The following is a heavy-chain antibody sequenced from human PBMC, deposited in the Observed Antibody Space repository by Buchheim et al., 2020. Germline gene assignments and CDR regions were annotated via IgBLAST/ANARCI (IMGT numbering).Heavy chain of an antibody. D-gene: IGHD2-2*01. J-gene: IGHJ6*03. CDR3: ARGGLLVRYQDYMDV. CDR2: MSHIGSP. V-gene: IGHV4-34*01. Sequence: QVQLQQWGAGLLKPSETLSLTCGVSGGSFSAHYSSWIRQSPGKGLEWIGEMSHIGSPKYTPSLKSRVTISLDTSKNQFSLGLRSVTAADTAVYYCARGGLLVRYQDYMDVWGKGTT. CDR1: GGSFSAHY.